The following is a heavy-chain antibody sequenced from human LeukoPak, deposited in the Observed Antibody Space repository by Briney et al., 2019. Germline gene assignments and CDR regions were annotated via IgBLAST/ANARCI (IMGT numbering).Heavy chain of an antibody. Sequence: SETLSLTCTVSGGSISSGSYYWSWIRQPAGKGLEWIGRIFASGSSNYNPSLKSRVTISVDTSKNQFSLKLTSVTAADTAVYYCARDSRGGYHYFDYWGQGTLVTVSS. J-gene: IGHJ4*02. CDR3: ARDSRGGYHYFDY. D-gene: IGHD5-12*01. CDR2: IFASGSS. CDR1: GGSISSGSYY. V-gene: IGHV4-61*02.